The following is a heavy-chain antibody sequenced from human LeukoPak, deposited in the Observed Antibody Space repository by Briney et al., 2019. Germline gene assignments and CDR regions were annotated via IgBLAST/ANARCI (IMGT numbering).Heavy chain of an antibody. J-gene: IGHJ5*02. CDR2: VYSTGGA. D-gene: IGHD3-10*01. V-gene: IGHV4-59*08. CDR3: ARQTYGSGSVHRVSWSDP. CDR1: GGSFTYKY. Sequence: SETLSLTCTVSGGSFTYKYWAWIRQPPGKGLEWIGYVYSTGGAKYNPSLKSRLTISVDASSNQFSLKLTSVTAADTAFYYCARQTYGSGSVHRVSWSDPWGQGTLVTVSS.